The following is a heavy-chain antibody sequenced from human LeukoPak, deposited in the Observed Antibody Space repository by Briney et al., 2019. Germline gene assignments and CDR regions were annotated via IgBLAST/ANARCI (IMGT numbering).Heavy chain of an antibody. CDR1: GFTFGDYA. CDR3: TRSRGYGYYYDSSGYSYFDY. V-gene: IGHV3-49*04. J-gene: IGHJ4*02. Sequence: GGSLRLSCTVSGFTFGDYAMSWVRQAPAKGLEWVGFIRSKAYGGTTEYAASVKGRFTISRDDSKSFAYLQMNSLKTEDTAMYYCTRSRGYGYYYDSSGYSYFDYWGQGTLVTVSS. D-gene: IGHD3-22*01. CDR2: IRSKAYGGTT.